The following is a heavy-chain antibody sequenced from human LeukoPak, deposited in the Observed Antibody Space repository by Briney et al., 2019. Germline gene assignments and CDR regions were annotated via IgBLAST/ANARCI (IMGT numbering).Heavy chain of an antibody. CDR2: ISYDGSNK. V-gene: IGHV3-30*03. J-gene: IGHJ4*02. CDR3: ARDRITMVRGPFDY. D-gene: IGHD3-10*01. CDR1: GFTFSSYS. Sequence: GGSLRLSCAASGFTFSSYSMNWVRQAPGKGLEWVAVISYDGSNKYYADSVKGRFTISRDNSKNTLYLQMNSLRAEDTAVYYCARDRITMVRGPFDYWGQGTLVTVSS.